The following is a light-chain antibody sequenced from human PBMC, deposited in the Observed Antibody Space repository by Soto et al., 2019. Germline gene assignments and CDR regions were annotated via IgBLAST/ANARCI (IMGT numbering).Light chain of an antibody. CDR2: ETT. V-gene: IGKV1-39*01. Sequence: DIPMTQSPSSLSASVGDRVTITCRASQSISSYLNWYQQKPGKAPKLLIYETTNLQSGVPSRFSGRGSGTDFALTISSLQPEDFGTYYCQQSYNPPYSFGQGTKLEIK. CDR1: QSISSY. J-gene: IGKJ2*03. CDR3: QQSYNPPYS.